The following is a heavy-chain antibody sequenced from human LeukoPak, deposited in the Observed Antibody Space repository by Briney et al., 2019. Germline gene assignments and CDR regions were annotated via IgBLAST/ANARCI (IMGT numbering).Heavy chain of an antibody. Sequence: KPGGSLRLSCAASEFTFSDYCMSWIRQAPGKGLAWVSYISSTASTRYYADSVKGRFTISRDNAKNSLYLQMNSLRAEDTAVYYCARCGDGLPCDFDYWGQGTLVTVSS. CDR2: ISSTASTR. CDR3: ARCGDGLPCDFDY. J-gene: IGHJ4*02. V-gene: IGHV3-11*04. CDR1: EFTFSDYC. D-gene: IGHD3-10*01.